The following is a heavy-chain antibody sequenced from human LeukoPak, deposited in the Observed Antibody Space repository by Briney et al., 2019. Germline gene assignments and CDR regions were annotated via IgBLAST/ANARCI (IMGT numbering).Heavy chain of an antibody. V-gene: IGHV2-5*02. J-gene: IGHJ4*02. D-gene: IGHD4-17*01. CDR1: GFSLSTRGVG. CDR2: MYWDDEK. Sequence: SGPTLVKPTQTLALTCTFSGFSLSTRGVGGGWIRQPPGKALEWLALMYWDDEKRYSPSLKSRLTITKATSKNHVVLTMTNMDPVDTATYYCGHGNGDYVLAYWGQGTLVTVSS. CDR3: GHGNGDYVLAY.